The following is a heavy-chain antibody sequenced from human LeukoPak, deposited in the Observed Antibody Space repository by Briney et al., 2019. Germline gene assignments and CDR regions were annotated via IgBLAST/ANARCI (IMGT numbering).Heavy chain of an antibody. CDR3: ARGVDLDAFDI. V-gene: IGHV4-31*03. D-gene: IGHD2-2*01. CDR1: GGSISSGGYY. Sequence: PSETLSLTCTVSGGSISSGGYYWSWIRQHPGKGLEWIGYIYYSGSTYYNPSLKSRVTISVDTSKNQFSLKLSSVTAADTAVYYCARGVDLDAFDIWGQGTMVTVSS. J-gene: IGHJ3*02. CDR2: IYYSGST.